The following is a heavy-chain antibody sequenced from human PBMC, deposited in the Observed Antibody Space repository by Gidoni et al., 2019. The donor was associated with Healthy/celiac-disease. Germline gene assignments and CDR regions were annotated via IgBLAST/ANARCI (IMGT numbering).Heavy chain of an antibody. CDR2: ISGRCGST. CDR3: AKDVCRDGYNCPFDY. CDR1: GFTFSSDA. J-gene: IGHJ4*02. D-gene: IGHD5-12*01. Sequence: EVQLLESGGGLVQPGGSLRLSCAASGFTFSSDALSWVRQAQGKGLEWVSAISGRCGSTYSADSVKGRFTISRDNSKTTLYLQMNSLRAEDTAVYYCAKDVCRDGYNCPFDYWGQGTLVTVSS. V-gene: IGHV3-23*01.